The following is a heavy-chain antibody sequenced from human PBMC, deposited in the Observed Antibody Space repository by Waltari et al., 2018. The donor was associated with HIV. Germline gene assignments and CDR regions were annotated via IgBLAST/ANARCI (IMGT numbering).Heavy chain of an antibody. Sequence: QVQLVQSGSEVKKPGSSVRVSCKTSGDTFTNFGISWVRQAPGQVLEWMGGIITVFGTPTFGRKFQGRLSIIADESASTAYMELSSLKSDDTAIYFCARFKFVGRRVDHFFDYWGQGSLVTVSS. D-gene: IGHD3-10*01. J-gene: IGHJ4*02. V-gene: IGHV1-69*12. CDR3: ARFKFVGRRVDHFFDY. CDR1: GDTFTNFG. CDR2: IITVFGTP.